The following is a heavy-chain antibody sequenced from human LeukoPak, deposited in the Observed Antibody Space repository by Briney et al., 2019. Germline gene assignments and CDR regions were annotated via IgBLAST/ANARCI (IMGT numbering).Heavy chain of an antibody. D-gene: IGHD3-9*01. Sequence: PGGSLRLSCAASGFTFSSSAMSWVRQSPGKGLEWVSTFSASSTSTYYADSVKGRFTISRDNSKNTLYLQMNSLRDEDTAVYYCAKGDTYYDLLTCFDFWGPGTLVTVSS. CDR1: GFTFSSSA. CDR3: AKGDTYYDLLTCFDF. CDR2: FSASSTST. J-gene: IGHJ4*02. V-gene: IGHV3-23*01.